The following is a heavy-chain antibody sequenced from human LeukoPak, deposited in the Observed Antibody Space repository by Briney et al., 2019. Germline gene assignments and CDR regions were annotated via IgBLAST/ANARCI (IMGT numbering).Heavy chain of an antibody. CDR3: ARGPIIDIAIVPAADEYYYMDV. J-gene: IGHJ6*03. CDR1: GYTFTSYG. V-gene: IGHV1-18*01. D-gene: IGHD2-2*01. Sequence: GASVKVSCKASGYTFTSYGITWVRQAPGQGLEWMGCISAYNGNTNYAQRLQGRVTMTTDRSTSTAYMELRSLRSDDTAVYYCARGPIIDIAIVPAADEYYYMDVWGKGTTVTVSS. CDR2: ISAYNGNT.